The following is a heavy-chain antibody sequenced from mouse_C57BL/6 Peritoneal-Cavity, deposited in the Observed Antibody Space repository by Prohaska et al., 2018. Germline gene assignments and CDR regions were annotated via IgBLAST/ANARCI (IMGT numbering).Heavy chain of an antibody. CDR3: ASDSFYDYAMDY. V-gene: IGHV1-19*01. CDR2: INPYNGGT. Sequence: EVQLQQSGPVLVKPGASVKMSCKASGYTFTDYYMNWVKQSHGKSLEWIGVINPYNGGTSYNQKFKGKATLTVDKSSSTAYMELNSLTSEDSAVYYCASDSFYDYAMDYWGQGTSVTVSS. CDR1: GYTFTDYY. J-gene: IGHJ4*01. D-gene: IGHD2-3*01.